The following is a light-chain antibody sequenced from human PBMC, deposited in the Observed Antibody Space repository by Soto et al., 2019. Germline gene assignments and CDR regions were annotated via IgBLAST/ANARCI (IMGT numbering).Light chain of an antibody. V-gene: IGKV4-1*01. J-gene: IGKJ5*01. CDR1: QMVLHPPNNHNY. CDR2: WAS. Sequence: DTVMTQSPDSLAVSLGERATINFNAIQMVLHPPNNHNYLAWYQQRPGQPPKLLISWASDRDYGVPERFSGSGSGTDFTLTISSVQAEDVAVYYCQQFYNTPPYTFGQGTRLEI. CDR3: QQFYNTPPYT.